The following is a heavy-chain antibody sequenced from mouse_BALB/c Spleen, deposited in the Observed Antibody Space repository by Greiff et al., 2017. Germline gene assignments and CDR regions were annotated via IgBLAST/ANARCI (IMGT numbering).Heavy chain of an antibody. CDR2: INSNGGST. V-gene: IGHV5-6-2*01. Sequence: DVMLVESGGGLVKLGGSLKLSCAASGFTFSSYYMSWVRQTPEKRLELVAAINSNGGSTYYPDTVKGRFTISRDNAKNTLYLQMSSLKSEDTALYYCARHKGGNYSWFAYWGQGTLVTVSA. CDR1: GFTFSSYY. D-gene: IGHD2-1*01. J-gene: IGHJ3*01. CDR3: ARHKGGNYSWFAY.